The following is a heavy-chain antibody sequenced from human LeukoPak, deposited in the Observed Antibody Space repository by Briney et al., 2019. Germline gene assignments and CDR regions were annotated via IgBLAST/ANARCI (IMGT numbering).Heavy chain of an antibody. CDR2: SYSGGSA. CDR3: ARDSPVGASSFDI. V-gene: IGHV3-66*01. CDR1: GFSVSSNH. Sequence: GGSLGLSCAASGFSVSSNHMSWVRQAPGKGLEWVSVSYSGGSAYYSDSVKGRFTISRDRSKNTVYLQMNSLRVEDTAVYYCARDSPVGASSFDIWGQGTMVSVSS. J-gene: IGHJ3*02. D-gene: IGHD1-26*01.